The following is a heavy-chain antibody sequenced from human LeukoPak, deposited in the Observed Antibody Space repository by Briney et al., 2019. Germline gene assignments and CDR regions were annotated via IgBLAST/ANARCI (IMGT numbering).Heavy chain of an antibody. CDR2: INHSGSA. Sequence: PSETLSLTCAVSGGSFSGYYWTWIRQPPGKGLEWIGEINHSGSANYNPSLMSRVTISLDTSRNHFSLNLSSVTAADTAVYYCARGQGTVTTHWGQGTLVTVSS. D-gene: IGHD4-17*01. V-gene: IGHV4-34*01. J-gene: IGHJ4*02. CDR3: ARGQGTVTTH. CDR1: GGSFSGYY.